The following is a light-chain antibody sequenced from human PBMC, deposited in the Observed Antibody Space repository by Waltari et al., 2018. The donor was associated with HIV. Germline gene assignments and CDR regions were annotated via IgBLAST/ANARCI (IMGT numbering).Light chain of an antibody. CDR2: MTS. CDR1: PDIDKW. V-gene: IGKV1-5*03. Sequence: IQMTQSPSNLSASVGDAVILTGRASPDIDKWLALYQQRPGRAPKLLMSMTSVLETGVPSRFRGSGSGTTFTLTINSLQPDDFGTYYCQQYSTHYGFGQGTRVE. J-gene: IGKJ2*01. CDR3: QQYSTHYG.